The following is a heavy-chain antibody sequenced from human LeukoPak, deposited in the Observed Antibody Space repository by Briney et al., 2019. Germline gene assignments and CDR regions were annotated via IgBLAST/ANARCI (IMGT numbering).Heavy chain of an antibody. J-gene: IGHJ4*02. CDR2: MNPNSGNT. D-gene: IGHD1-1*01. Sequence: ASVKVSCKAPGYTFTSYDINWVRQATGQGLEWMGWMNPNSGNTGYAQKFQGRVTMTRNTSISTAYMELSSLRPEDTAVYYCARGLGKAPKRRYYFDYWGQGTLVTVSS. CDR1: GYTFTSYD. CDR3: ARGLGKAPKRRYYFDY. V-gene: IGHV1-8*01.